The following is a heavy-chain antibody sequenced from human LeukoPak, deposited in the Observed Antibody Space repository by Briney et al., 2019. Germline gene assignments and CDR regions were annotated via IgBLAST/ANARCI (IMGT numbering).Heavy chain of an antibody. J-gene: IGHJ3*02. V-gene: IGHV4-61*01. CDR2: ISYSGST. CDR3: ARRGSGGRSFDI. Sequence: SETLSLTCTVSGGSVSSGSYYWTWIRQPPGKGLEWIGYISYSGSTNYNPSLKSRVTISVDTSKNQFSLNLSSVTAADTAVYYCARRGSGGRSFDIRGQGTMVTVSS. D-gene: IGHD2-15*01. CDR1: GGSVSSGSYY.